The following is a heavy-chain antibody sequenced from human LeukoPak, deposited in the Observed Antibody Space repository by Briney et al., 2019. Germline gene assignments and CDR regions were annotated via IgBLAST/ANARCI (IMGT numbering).Heavy chain of an antibody. J-gene: IGHJ4*02. CDR2: ISSNSRFI. D-gene: IGHD3-10*01. CDR3: ARDQTSSFPLREVDY. Sequence: PGGSLRLSCAASGFTFSDYSMNWVRQAPGKGLEWVSSISSNSRFIYYADSVEGRFTVSRDNAENSLYLQMNTLRAEDTAVYYRARDQTSSFPLREVDYWGQGTLVTVSS. V-gene: IGHV3-21*01. CDR1: GFTFSDYS.